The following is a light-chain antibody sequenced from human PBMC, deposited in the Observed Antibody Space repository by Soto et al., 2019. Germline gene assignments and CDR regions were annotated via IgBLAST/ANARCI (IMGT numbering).Light chain of an antibody. J-gene: IGKJ5*01. Sequence: EIVLTQSPGTLSLSPGERATLSCRAGQIVSNTYLAWYQQKPGQAPRLLIYGASRRATGIPGRFSGSGSGTDFTLTISRLEPEDCAVYYCQQYGSSPVTFGQGTRLEIK. V-gene: IGKV3-20*01. CDR3: QQYGSSPVT. CDR1: QIVSNTY. CDR2: GAS.